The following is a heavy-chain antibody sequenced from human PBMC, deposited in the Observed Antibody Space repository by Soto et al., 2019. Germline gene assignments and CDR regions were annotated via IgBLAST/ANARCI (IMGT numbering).Heavy chain of an antibody. J-gene: IGHJ6*02. Sequence: GESLKISCKGSGYSFTSYWIGWVRQMPGKGLEWMGIIYPGDSDTRYSPSFQGQVTISADKSISTAYLQWSSLKASDTAMYYCARLYYDFWSGETTYYCYGMDVWGQGTTVTVSS. V-gene: IGHV5-51*01. D-gene: IGHD3-3*01. CDR3: ARLYYDFWSGETTYYCYGMDV. CDR2: IYPGDSDT. CDR1: GYSFTSYW.